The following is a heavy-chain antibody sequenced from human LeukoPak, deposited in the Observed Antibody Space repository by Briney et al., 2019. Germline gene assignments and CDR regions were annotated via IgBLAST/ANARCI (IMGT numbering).Heavy chain of an antibody. CDR3: VRNAEMATISGGYFDS. J-gene: IGHJ4*02. V-gene: IGHV1-46*01. CDR2: INPSRGSA. CDR1: GYTFSNYY. D-gene: IGHD5-24*01. Sequence: GASVKVSCKASGYTFSNYYMHWVRQAPGQGLEWMGIINPSRGSATYVQKFQGRVTMTRDTSTSIVYMDLSSLTSEDTAVYYCVRNAEMATISGGYFDSWGQGTLVTVSS.